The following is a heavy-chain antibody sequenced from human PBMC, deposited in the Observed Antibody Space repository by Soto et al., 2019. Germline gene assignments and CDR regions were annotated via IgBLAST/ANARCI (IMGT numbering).Heavy chain of an antibody. V-gene: IGHV3-23*01. D-gene: IGHD7-27*01. Sequence: GGSLRLSCAASGFTFSSYAMSWVRQSPGKGLEWVSTISGSGGSTYYADAVKGRFTISRDNSMGTLYLQMKSLRVEDTAIYYCAKEVSLGSTVVLGYWGQGAMVTVSS. CDR1: GFTFSSYA. CDR2: ISGSGGST. J-gene: IGHJ4*02. CDR3: AKEVSLGSTVVLGY.